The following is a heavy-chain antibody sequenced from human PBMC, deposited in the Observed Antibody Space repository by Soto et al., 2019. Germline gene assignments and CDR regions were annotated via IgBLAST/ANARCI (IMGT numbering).Heavy chain of an antibody. Sequence: GGSLRLSCAASGFTFSSYWMHWVRQAPGKGLVWVSRINSDGSSTSYADSVKGRFTISRDNSKNTLYLQMNSLRAEDTAVYYCAKDANYDFWSGYYPPGGYWFDPWGQGTLVTVSS. CDR3: AKDANYDFWSGYYPPGGYWFDP. V-gene: IGHV3-74*01. CDR2: INSDGSST. J-gene: IGHJ5*02. D-gene: IGHD3-3*01. CDR1: GFTFSSYW.